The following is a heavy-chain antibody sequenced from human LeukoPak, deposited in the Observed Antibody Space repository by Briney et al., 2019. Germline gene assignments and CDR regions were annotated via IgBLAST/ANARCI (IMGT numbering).Heavy chain of an antibody. CDR1: GYTFTSYD. D-gene: IGHD3-10*01. CDR2: MNPNSGNT. Sequence: ASVKVSCKASGYTFTSYDINWVRQATGQGLEWMGWMNPNSGNTGYAQKFQGRVTMTRNTSISTAYMELSSLRSEDTAVYFCARGLLWFGELLFGVYYFDYWGQGTLVTVSS. J-gene: IGHJ4*02. V-gene: IGHV1-8*01. CDR3: ARGLLWFGELLFGVYYFDY.